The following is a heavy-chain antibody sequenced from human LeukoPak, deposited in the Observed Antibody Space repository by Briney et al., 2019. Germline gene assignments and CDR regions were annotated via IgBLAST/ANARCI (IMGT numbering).Heavy chain of an antibody. CDR3: ARRRSSDYYYYFSDV. D-gene: IGHD2-2*01. CDR1: GGSFSGYY. CDR2: VTHSGST. Sequence: PSETLSLICDLYGGSFSGYYWSWIRQPPEKGLEWIGDVTHSGSTLYNPSLKSRVITSVDTSKNQFSLQLSSVTTADTAVYYCARRRSSDYYYYFSDVWGKGTTVTISS. V-gene: IGHV4-34*01. J-gene: IGHJ6*03.